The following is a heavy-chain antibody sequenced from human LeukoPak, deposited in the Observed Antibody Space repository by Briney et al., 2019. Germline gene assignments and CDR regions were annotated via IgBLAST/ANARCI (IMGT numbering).Heavy chain of an antibody. CDR3: VRGIRAVLFYFQH. CDR2: MNPDSGNT. V-gene: IGHV1-8*01. CDR1: GYAFTSYD. J-gene: IGHJ1*01. D-gene: IGHD3-10*02. Sequence: ASVKVSCKASGYAFTSYDINWVRQASGQGLEWMGWMNPDSGNTGFAQKFQDRVTMTRNTSIRTAYLEVSGLTNEDTAVYYCVRGIRAVLFYFQHWGQGTPVIVSS.